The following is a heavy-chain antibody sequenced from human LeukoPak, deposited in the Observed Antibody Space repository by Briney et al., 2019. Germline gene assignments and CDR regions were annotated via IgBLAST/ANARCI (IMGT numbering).Heavy chain of an antibody. CDR3: ARGPPRDFGTSGFYYNY. CDR1: GGSFSDYY. J-gene: IGHJ4*02. Sequence: SETLSLTCAIYGGSFSDYYWSWIRQPLGKGLEWIGEINHSGSTNYNPSLTSRVTMSVDTSKNQFSLKLSSVTAADTAVYYCARGPPRDFGTSGFYYNYWGQGTRVTVSS. V-gene: IGHV4-34*01. CDR2: INHSGST. D-gene: IGHD3-22*01.